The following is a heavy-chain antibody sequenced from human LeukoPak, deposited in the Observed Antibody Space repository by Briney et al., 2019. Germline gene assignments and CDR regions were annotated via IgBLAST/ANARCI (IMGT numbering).Heavy chain of an antibody. Sequence: PGGSLRLSCAASGFTFSSYAMSWVRQAPGRRLEWVSAISGSGGSTYYADSVKGRFTISRDNSKNTLYLQMNSLRAEDTAVYYCAKDLSGSLVGATIDYWGQGTLVTVSS. CDR1: GFTFSSYA. J-gene: IGHJ4*02. V-gene: IGHV3-23*01. CDR3: AKDLSGSLVGATIDY. D-gene: IGHD1-26*01. CDR2: ISGSGGST.